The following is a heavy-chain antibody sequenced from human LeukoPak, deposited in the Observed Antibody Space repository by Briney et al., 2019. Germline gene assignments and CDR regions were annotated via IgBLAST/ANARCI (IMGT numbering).Heavy chain of an antibody. V-gene: IGHV1-2*04. CDR2: INPNSGGT. Sequence: ASVKVSCKASGYTFTGYYMHWVRQAPGQGLEWMGWINPNSGGTNYAQKFQGWVTMTRDTSISTAYVELSRLRSDDTAVYYCARDRNYCYGMDVWGQGTTVTVSS. J-gene: IGHJ6*02. CDR1: GYTFTGYY. CDR3: ARDRNYCYGMDV.